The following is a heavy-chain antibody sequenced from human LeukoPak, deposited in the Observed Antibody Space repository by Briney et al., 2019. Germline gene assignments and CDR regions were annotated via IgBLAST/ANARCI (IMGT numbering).Heavy chain of an antibody. D-gene: IGHD2-15*01. CDR2: ISSSSSYI. CDR3: AGQSRLGYCSGGSCYSQPFDP. V-gene: IGHV3-21*01. Sequence: AGGSLRLSCAASGFTFSSYSMNWVRQAPGKGLEWVSSISSSSSYIYYADSVKGRFTISRDNAKNSLYLQMNSLRAEDTAVYYCAGQSRLGYCSGGSCYSQPFDPWGQGTLVTVSS. J-gene: IGHJ5*02. CDR1: GFTFSSYS.